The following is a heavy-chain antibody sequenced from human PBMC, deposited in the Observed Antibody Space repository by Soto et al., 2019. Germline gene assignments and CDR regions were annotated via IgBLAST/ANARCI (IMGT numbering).Heavy chain of an antibody. J-gene: IGHJ4*02. D-gene: IGHD2-15*01. V-gene: IGHV4-59*08. CDR1: GGSISSYY. Sequence: QVQLQESGPGLVKPSETLSLTCTVSGGSISSYYWSWIRQPPGKGLEWIGYIYYSGSTNYNPSLKSRVTISVDTSKNQFSLKLSSVTAADTAVYYCARRGGYCSGGSCFDDTFDYWGQGTLVTVSS. CDR3: ARRGGYCSGGSCFDDTFDY. CDR2: IYYSGST.